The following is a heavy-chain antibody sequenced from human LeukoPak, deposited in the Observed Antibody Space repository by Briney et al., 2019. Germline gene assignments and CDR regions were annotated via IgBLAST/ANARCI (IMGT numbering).Heavy chain of an antibody. CDR1: GGSISSYY. Sequence: SETLSLTCTVSGGSISSYYWSWIRQPPGKGLEWIGSMHYSGDTKYNPSLKSRVSLSIDTSKQQFSLRLSSVTAADTAVYYCARDLELERNRWNYFESWGQGTLVTVSS. D-gene: IGHD1-1*01. CDR3: ARDLELERNRWNYFES. V-gene: IGHV4-59*01. CDR2: MHYSGDT. J-gene: IGHJ4*02.